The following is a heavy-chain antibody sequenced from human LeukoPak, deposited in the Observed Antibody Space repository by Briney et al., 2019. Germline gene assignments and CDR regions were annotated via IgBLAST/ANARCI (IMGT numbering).Heavy chain of an antibody. CDR3: ARLRCSGNTCASRGAFDI. D-gene: IGHD2-2*01. J-gene: IGHJ3*02. CDR1: GCTINNYY. V-gene: IGHV4-4*07. Sequence: SETLSLTCTASGCTINNYYWSWIRQPAGKGLELIGHIYSSGSNNYNPSLKSRITMSVDTYKNQFSLKLNSVTAADTAVYFCARLRCSGNTCASRGAFDIWGRGTMVTVSS. CDR2: IYSSGSN.